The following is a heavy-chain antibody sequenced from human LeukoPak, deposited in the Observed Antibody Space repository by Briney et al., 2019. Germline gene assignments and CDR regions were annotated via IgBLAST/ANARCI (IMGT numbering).Heavy chain of an antibody. CDR1: GYTFTDYY. D-gene: IGHD4-23*01. CDR2: INPNSGGT. CDR3: ARDPGDYGGNRFDY. V-gene: IGHV1-2*02. Sequence: ASVKVSFKASGYTFTDYYIHWVRQAPGQGLEWMGWINPNSGGTNYAQKFQGRVTMTRDTSISTAYMELSRLRSDDTAVYYCARDPGDYGGNRFDYWGQGTLVTVSS. J-gene: IGHJ4*02.